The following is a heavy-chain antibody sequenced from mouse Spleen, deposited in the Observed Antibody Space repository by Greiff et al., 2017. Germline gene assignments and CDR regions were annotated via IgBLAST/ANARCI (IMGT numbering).Heavy chain of an antibody. CDR1: GYTFTSYY. Sequence: QVQLQQSGPELVKPGASVRISCKASGYTFTSYYIHWVKQRPGQGLEWIGWIYPGNVNTKYNEKFKGKATLTADKSSSTAYMQLSSLTSEDSAVYFCAREPFDYWGQGTTLTVSS. V-gene: IGHV1S56*01. CDR2: IYPGNVNT. CDR3: AREPFDY. J-gene: IGHJ2*01.